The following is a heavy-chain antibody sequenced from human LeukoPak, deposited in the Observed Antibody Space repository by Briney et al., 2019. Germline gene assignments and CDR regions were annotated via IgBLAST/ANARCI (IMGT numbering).Heavy chain of an antibody. CDR3: AHIKYFFDAFDI. J-gene: IGHJ3*02. CDR2: IYWNDDK. Sequence: SGPTLVKPTQTLTLTCTFSGFSLSTSGVGVGWIRQPPGKALEWLALIYWNDDKRYSPSLKSRLTITKDTSKNQVVLTMTNMDPVDTATYYCAHIKYFFDAFDIWGQGTMVTVSS. V-gene: IGHV2-5*01. D-gene: IGHD2/OR15-2a*01. CDR1: GFSLSTSGVG.